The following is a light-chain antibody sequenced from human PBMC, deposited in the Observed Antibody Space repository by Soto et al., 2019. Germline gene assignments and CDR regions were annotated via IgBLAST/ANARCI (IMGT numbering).Light chain of an antibody. J-gene: IGKJ5*01. CDR1: QSVSSN. CDR2: GAY. Sequence: DIVMTQSPATLCVSPLERATLSCRASQSVSSNLAWYQQKPGQAPRLLIYGAYTRAAGVPARFSGSGSGTEFTLTITSLQSEDIALYYCQQYNIWPPITFGQGTRLEIK. CDR3: QQYNIWPPIT. V-gene: IGKV3-15*01.